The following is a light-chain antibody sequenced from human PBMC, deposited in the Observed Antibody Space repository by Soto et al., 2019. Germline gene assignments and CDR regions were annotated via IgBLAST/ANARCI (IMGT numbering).Light chain of an antibody. CDR1: SYNNGSNT. V-gene: IGLV1-44*01. CDR3: AAWDDSLNAVV. CDR2: SNN. J-gene: IGLJ2*01. Sequence: ALTQPPSASGTPGQRVTISCSGSSYNNGSNTVNWYQQLPGTAPKLLIYSNNQRPSGVPDRFSGSKSGTSASLAISGLQSEDEADYYCAAWDDSLNAVVFGGGTKVTVL.